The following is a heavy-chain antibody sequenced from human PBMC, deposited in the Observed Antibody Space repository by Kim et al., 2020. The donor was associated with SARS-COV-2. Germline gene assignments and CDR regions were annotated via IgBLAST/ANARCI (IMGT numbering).Heavy chain of an antibody. V-gene: IGHV3-23*01. CDR2: T. CDR3: ALLERRGGHDY. J-gene: IGHJ4*02. Sequence: TYYADSVKGRFTISRDNSKNTLYLQMSSLRAEDTAVYYCALLERRGGHDYWGQGTLVTVSS. D-gene: IGHD1-26*01.